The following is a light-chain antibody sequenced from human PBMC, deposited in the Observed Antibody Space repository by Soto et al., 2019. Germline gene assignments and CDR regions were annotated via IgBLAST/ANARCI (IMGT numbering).Light chain of an antibody. CDR2: GAS. V-gene: IGKV3-20*01. J-gene: IGKJ1*01. Sequence: EIVLTQSPGTLSLSPGERATLSCRASQIVSSTYLAWYQQKPGQAPRLLIYGASSRATGIPDRFSGSGSGTDFTLSISRLEPEDFAVYYCQQYSSLWTFGQGTKVDIK. CDR3: QQYSSLWT. CDR1: QIVSSTY.